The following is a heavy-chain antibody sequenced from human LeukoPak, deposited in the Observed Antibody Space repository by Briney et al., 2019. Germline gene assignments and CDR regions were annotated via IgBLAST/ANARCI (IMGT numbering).Heavy chain of an antibody. D-gene: IGHD3-16*01. CDR2: INPNSGGT. V-gene: IGHV1-2*02. J-gene: IGHJ4*02. CDR3: ARDRGRVSKGY. CDR1: GYTFTGYY. Sequence: ASVKVSCKASGYTFTGYYMHWVRQAPGQGLEWMGWINPNSGGTNYAQKFQGKDTMTRDTSISTAYMELSRLRSDDAAVYYCARDRGRVSKGYWGQGTLVTVSS.